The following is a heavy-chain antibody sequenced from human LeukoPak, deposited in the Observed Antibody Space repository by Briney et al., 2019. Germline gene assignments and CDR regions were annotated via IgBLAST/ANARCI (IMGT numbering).Heavy chain of an antibody. CDR2: ISYDGSNK. D-gene: IGHD3/OR15-3a*01. J-gene: IGHJ4*02. Sequence: VGSLRLSCAASGFTFSSYAMHWVRQAPGKGLEWVAVISYDGSNKYYADSVKGRFTISRDNSKNTLYLQMNSLRAEDTAVYYCARDMIWMAAPTGPFDYWGQGTLVTVSS. CDR3: ARDMIWMAAPTGPFDY. V-gene: IGHV3-30*04. CDR1: GFTFSSYA.